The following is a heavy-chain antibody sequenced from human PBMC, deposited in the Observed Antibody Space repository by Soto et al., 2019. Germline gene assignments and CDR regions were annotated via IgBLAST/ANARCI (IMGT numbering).Heavy chain of an antibody. CDR3: ARDPGLSPIPYYDFWSGSDDAFDI. CDR2: INSDGSST. CDR1: GFTFSSYW. Sequence: GGSLRLSCAASGFTFSSYWMHWVRQAPGKGLVWVSRINSDGSSTSYADSVKGRFTISRDNAKNTLYLQMNSLRAEDTAVYYCARDPGLSPIPYYDFWSGSDDAFDIWGQGTMVT. J-gene: IGHJ3*02. D-gene: IGHD3-3*01. V-gene: IGHV3-74*01.